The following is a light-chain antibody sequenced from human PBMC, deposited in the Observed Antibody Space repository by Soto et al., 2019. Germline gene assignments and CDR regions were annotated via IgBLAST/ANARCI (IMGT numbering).Light chain of an antibody. CDR1: QSLVHSNGYTY. CDR3: MQTLQTRT. J-gene: IGKJ2*01. CDR2: LGS. V-gene: IGKV2-28*01. Sequence: DIVMTQYPLSLPVTPGEPASISCRSSQSLVHSNGYTYLDWYLQKPGQSPQLLIYLGSNRASGVPDRFSGSGSGTDFTLKISRVEAEDVGVYYCMQTLQTRTFGQGTKLEIK.